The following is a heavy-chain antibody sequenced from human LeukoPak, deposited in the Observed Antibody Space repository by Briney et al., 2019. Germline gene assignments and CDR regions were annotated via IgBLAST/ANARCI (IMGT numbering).Heavy chain of an antibody. CDR1: GGSISNYY. CDR2: IYYSGST. J-gene: IGHJ4*02. CDR3: ARTYCGGDCYFRY. D-gene: IGHD2-21*02. V-gene: IGHV4-59*08. Sequence: PSETLSLTCTVSGGSISNYYWSWIRQPPGKGLEWIGYIYYSGSTNYNPSLKSRVTISVDMSKNQFSLKLSSVTAADTAMYYCARTYCGGDCYFRYWGQGTLVTVSS.